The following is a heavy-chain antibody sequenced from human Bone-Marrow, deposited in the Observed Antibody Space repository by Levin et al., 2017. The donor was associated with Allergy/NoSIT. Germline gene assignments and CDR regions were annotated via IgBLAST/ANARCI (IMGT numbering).Heavy chain of an antibody. CDR3: GRGLDDQQANTLAC. V-gene: IGHV3-53*01. J-gene: IGHJ4*02. D-gene: IGHD2-2*01. CDR2: IYAYGVT. CDR1: GFTVCSND. Sequence: GESLKIPCTASGFTVCSNDMSWVRQAPGKGLEWVSVIYAYGVTKYADSLNGRFIISRDNSNRTLYLQMSSLKDEDTDVYYCGRGLDDQQANTLACWGQGTLVTVSS.